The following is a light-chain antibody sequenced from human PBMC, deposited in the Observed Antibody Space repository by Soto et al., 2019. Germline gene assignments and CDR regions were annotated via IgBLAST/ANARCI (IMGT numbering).Light chain of an antibody. V-gene: IGKV3-20*01. J-gene: IGKJ2*01. Sequence: EIVLTQSPGTLSLSPGERATLSCRASQSVSSSYLALYQQKPGQAPRLLIYGASSRATGIPDRFSGSGSGTDVTLTISRLEPEHYSVDYCQQYGSSPRMYTFGHGTKLEIK. CDR3: QQYGSSPRMYT. CDR1: QSVSSSY. CDR2: GAS.